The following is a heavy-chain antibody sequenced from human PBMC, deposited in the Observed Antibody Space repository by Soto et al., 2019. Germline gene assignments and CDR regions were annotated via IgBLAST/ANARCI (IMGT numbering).Heavy chain of an antibody. J-gene: IGHJ4*02. Sequence: EVQLLESGGGLVQPGGSLRLSCAASGFTFSSYTMRWVRQGPGKGLEWVSGISSSGGSTVYADSVNCRFTNYRDNFKNTLYLQMNRLRAEYTAVYYCAKGWGDYWGQGTPVTVSS. D-gene: IGHD7-27*01. CDR1: GFTFSSYT. V-gene: IGHV3-23*01. CDR3: AKGWGDY. CDR2: ISSSGGST.